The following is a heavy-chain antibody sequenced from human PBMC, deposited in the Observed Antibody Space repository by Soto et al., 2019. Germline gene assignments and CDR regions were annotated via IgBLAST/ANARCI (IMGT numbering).Heavy chain of an antibody. CDR3: AREGYGGSYRPHPLPFDY. CDR2: INHSGST. CDR1: GGSFSGYY. J-gene: IGHJ4*02. Sequence: SETLSLTCAVYGGSFSGYYWSWIRQPPGKGLEWIGEINHSGSTNYNPSLKSRVTISVDTSKNQFSLKLSSVTAADTAVYYCAREGYGGSYRPHPLPFDYWGQGTLVTVSS. V-gene: IGHV4-34*01. D-gene: IGHD3-16*02.